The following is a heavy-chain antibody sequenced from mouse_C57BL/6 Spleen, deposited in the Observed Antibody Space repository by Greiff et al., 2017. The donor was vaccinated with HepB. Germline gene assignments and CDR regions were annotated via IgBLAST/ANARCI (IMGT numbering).Heavy chain of an antibody. D-gene: IGHD2-3*01. Sequence: QVQLKESGAELVRPGASVTLSCKASGYTFTDYEMHWVKQTPVHGLEWIGAIDPETGGTAYNQKFKGKAILTADKSSSTAYMELRSLTSEDSAFYYCTRRGLLPSFDYWGQGTTLTVSS. J-gene: IGHJ2*01. CDR2: IDPETGGT. CDR1: GYTFTDYE. CDR3: TRRGLLPSFDY. V-gene: IGHV1-15*01.